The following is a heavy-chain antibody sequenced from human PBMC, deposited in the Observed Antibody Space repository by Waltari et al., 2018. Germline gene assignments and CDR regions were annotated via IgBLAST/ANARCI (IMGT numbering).Heavy chain of an antibody. J-gene: IGHJ2*01. D-gene: IGHD5-12*01. CDR3: VRGGWLRLRGRYWYFDL. V-gene: IGHV4-34*01. CDR1: GGSFNDHY. Sequence: QVQLQQWGAGLLKPSETLSLTCAVSGGSFNDHYWTWIRQSPGKGLEWIGEISHSGSTNDNPSLKSRVTISVDTSKNQFSLNLRSVTAADTAVYFCVRGGWLRLRGRYWYFDLWGRGTLVTVSS. CDR2: ISHSGST.